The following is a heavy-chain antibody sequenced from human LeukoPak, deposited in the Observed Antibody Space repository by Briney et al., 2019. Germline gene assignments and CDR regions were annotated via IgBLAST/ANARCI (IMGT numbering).Heavy chain of an antibody. V-gene: IGHV1-18*01. CDR3: ARYSSSWYLYDY. CDR1: GYSFTTYG. D-gene: IGHD6-13*01. J-gene: IGHJ4*02. Sequence: ASVTVSCKASGYSFTTYGFSWMRQAPGQGLEWMGIIAYNGNTYYAENLQGRVTMTTDSSTNTAYMELRNLRSDDTAVYYCARYSSSWYLYDYWGQRAIVTVSS. CDR2: IAYNGNT.